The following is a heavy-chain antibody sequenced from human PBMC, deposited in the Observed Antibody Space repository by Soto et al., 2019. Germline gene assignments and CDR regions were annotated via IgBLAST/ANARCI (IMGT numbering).Heavy chain of an antibody. CDR2: TYSRSKWYY. CDR1: WDSVSSNRGA. Sequence: SQTLSLTCVISWDSVSSNRGAWNWTRQSPSRGLEWLGRTYSRSKWYYDYAPSVKSRININPDTSKNQFSLHLNSVTPEDTALHYFAVPTDYDSWSGYAGQYYYYAMDVWGQVTRITVSS. CDR3: AVPTDYDSWSGYAGQYYYYAMDV. V-gene: IGHV6-1*01. J-gene: IGHJ6*02. D-gene: IGHD3-3*01.